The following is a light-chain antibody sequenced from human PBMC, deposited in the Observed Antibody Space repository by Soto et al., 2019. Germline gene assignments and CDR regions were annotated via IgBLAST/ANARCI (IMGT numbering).Light chain of an antibody. CDR3: VLYMGSGLWV. V-gene: IGLV8-61*01. J-gene: IGLJ3*02. Sequence: VVTQEPSFSVSPGRTVTLTCGLTSGSVSTSYYPSWYQQTPGQAPRTLIYNTNTRSSGVPDRFSGSILGNKAALTITGAQADDESDYYCVLYMGSGLWVFGGGTKLTVL. CDR1: SGSVSTSYY. CDR2: NTN.